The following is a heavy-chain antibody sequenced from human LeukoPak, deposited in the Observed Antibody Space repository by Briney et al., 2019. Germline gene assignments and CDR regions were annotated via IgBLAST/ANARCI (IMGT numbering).Heavy chain of an antibody. CDR3: AVLPSERNVDY. CDR2: IKQDGSEE. D-gene: IGHD1-1*01. J-gene: IGHJ4*02. V-gene: IGHV3-7*01. CDR1: GFSLSDFW. Sequence: GGSLRLSCVASGFSLSDFWVTWVRQAPGKGLEWVANIKQDGSEEQYGDSVRGRFTISRDNAKNSLYLQMNSLRADDTAVYYCAVLPSERNVDYWGQGTLITVPS.